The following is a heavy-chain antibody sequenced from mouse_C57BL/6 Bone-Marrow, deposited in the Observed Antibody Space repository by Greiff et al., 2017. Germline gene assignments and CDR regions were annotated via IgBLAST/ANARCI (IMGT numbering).Heavy chain of an antibody. Sequence: QVQLQQSGPGLVQPSQSLSITCTASGFSLTSYGVHWVRQSPGKGLEWLGVIWRGGSTDYNAAFMSRLSITKDNSKGQVFFKMNSLQADDTAIYFYAKKRAYGNFYFDYWGQGTTLTVSS. CDR2: IWRGGST. D-gene: IGHD2-1*01. CDR3: AKKRAYGNFYFDY. V-gene: IGHV2-5*01. J-gene: IGHJ2*01. CDR1: GFSLTSYG.